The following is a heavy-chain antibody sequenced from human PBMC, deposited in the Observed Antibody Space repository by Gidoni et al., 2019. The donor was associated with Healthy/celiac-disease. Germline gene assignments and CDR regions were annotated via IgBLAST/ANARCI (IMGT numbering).Heavy chain of an antibody. V-gene: IGHV3-23*01. Sequence: EVQLLASGGGLVQPGGSLRLSCEASGFTFSSYAMSWVRQAPGKGLAWVSAISGSGGSTYYADSVKGRFTISRDNSKNTLYLQMNSLRAEDTAVYYCAKPDWGHYDFWSGYYFDYWGQGTLVTVSS. CDR1: GFTFSSYA. D-gene: IGHD3-3*01. J-gene: IGHJ4*02. CDR2: ISGSGGST. CDR3: AKPDWGHYDFWSGYYFDY.